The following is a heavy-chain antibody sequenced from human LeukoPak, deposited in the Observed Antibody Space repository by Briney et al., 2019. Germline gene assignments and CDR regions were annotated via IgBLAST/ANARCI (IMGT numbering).Heavy chain of an antibody. CDR2: IYSGGST. J-gene: IGHJ4*02. CDR1: GFTVSSNY. V-gene: IGHV3-53*01. D-gene: IGHD6-19*01. Sequence: GGSLRLSCAASGFTVSSNYMSWVRQAPGKGLEWASVIYSGGSTYYADSVKGRFTISRDNAKNSLYLQMNSLRAEDTAVYYCARSPSSGKFDYWGQGTLVTVSS. CDR3: ARSPSSGKFDY.